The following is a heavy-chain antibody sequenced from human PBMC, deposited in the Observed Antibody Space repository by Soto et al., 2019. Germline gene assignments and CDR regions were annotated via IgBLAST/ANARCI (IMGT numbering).Heavy chain of an antibody. Sequence: GGSMRLSCAASGFTFSSYAMSWVRQAPGKGLEWVSAISGSGGSTYYADSVKGRFTISRDNSKNTLYLQMNNLRAEDTAVYYCAKVVPGVVIIHTPAYFDYWGQGTLVTVSS. CDR1: GFTFSSYA. CDR2: ISGSGGST. CDR3: AKVVPGVVIIHTPAYFDY. J-gene: IGHJ4*02. V-gene: IGHV3-23*01. D-gene: IGHD3-3*01.